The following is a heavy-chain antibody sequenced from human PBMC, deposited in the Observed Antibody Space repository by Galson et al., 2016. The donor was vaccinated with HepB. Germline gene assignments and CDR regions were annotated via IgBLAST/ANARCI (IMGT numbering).Heavy chain of an antibody. J-gene: IGHJ4*02. D-gene: IGHD3-10*01. CDR3: GRVRGRLTDY. CDR1: GGSINSGNYY. CDR2: IFYTGSS. Sequence: TLSLTCTVSGGSINSGNYYWNWIRQHPVRGLEWIGYIFYTGSSHYNPSLESRVSMSVDTSKSQFSLRLTSVTAADTAVYFCGRVRGRLTDYWGQGTLVTVSS. V-gene: IGHV4-31*03.